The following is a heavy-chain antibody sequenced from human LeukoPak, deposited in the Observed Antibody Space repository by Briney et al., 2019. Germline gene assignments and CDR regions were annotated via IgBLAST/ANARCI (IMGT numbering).Heavy chain of an antibody. CDR2: INAGNGNT. D-gene: IGHD3-22*01. V-gene: IGHV1-3*01. Sequence: ASVKVSCKASGYTFTSYAMHWVRQAPGQRLEWMGWINAGNGNTKYSQKFQGRVTITRDTSASTAYMELSSLRSEDTAVYYCARSPYYYDSSGYGEVAASDIWGQGTMVTVSS. CDR3: ARSPYYYDSSGYGEVAASDI. CDR1: GYTFTSYA. J-gene: IGHJ3*02.